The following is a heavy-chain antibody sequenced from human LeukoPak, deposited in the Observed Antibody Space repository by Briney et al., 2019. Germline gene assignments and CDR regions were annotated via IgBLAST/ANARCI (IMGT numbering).Heavy chain of an antibody. CDR1: GGSITNYY. Sequence: SETLSLTCTVSGGSITNYYWSWIRQRPGKGLEWIGYVYYSGSTNYSPSLKSRVTISVDTSKNQFSLKLSSVTAADTAVYYCAATMVRGVHTHFDYWGQGTLVTVSS. CDR2: VYYSGST. D-gene: IGHD3-10*01. J-gene: IGHJ4*02. CDR3: AATMVRGVHTHFDY. V-gene: IGHV4-59*08.